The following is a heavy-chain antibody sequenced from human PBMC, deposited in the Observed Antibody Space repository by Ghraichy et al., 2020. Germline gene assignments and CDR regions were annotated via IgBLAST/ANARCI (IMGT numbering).Heavy chain of an antibody. J-gene: IGHJ5*02. D-gene: IGHD6-19*01. CDR1: GGSISSSSYY. CDR3: ARRVAVAGKGWFDP. Sequence: GSLRLSCTVSGGSISSSSYYWGWIRQPPGKGLEWIGSIYYSGSTYYNPSLKSRVTISVDTSKNQFSLKLSSVTAADTAVYYCARRVAVAGKGWFDPWGQGTLVTVSS. V-gene: IGHV4-39*01. CDR2: IYYSGST.